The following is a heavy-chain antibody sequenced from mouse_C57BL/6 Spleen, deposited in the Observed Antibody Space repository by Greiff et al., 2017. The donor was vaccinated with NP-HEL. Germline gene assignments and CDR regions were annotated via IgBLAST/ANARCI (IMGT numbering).Heavy chain of an antibody. Sequence: EVQLVESGEGLVKPGGSLKLSCAASGFTFSSYAMSWVRQTPEKRLEWVAYISSGGDYIYYADTVKGRFTISRDNARNTLYLQMSSLKSEDTAMYYCTRKFDYYGSSYEDWYFDVWGTGTTVTVSS. J-gene: IGHJ1*03. CDR1: GFTFSSYA. D-gene: IGHD1-1*01. V-gene: IGHV5-9-1*02. CDR2: ISSGGDYI. CDR3: TRKFDYYGSSYEDWYFDV.